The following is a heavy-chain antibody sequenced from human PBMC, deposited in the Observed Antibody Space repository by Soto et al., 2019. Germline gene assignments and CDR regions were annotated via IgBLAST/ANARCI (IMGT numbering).Heavy chain of an antibody. V-gene: IGHV1-69*13. CDR1: GGTFSSYA. CDR3: ARVSSSSGYRGWFDP. CDR2: IIPIFGTA. J-gene: IGHJ5*02. D-gene: IGHD3-22*01. Sequence: SVKFSCKASGGTFSSYAISWVRQAPGQGLEWMGGIIPIFGTANYAQKFQGRVTITADESTSTAYMELSSLRSEDTAVYYCARVSSSSGYRGWFDPWGQGTLVTVSS.